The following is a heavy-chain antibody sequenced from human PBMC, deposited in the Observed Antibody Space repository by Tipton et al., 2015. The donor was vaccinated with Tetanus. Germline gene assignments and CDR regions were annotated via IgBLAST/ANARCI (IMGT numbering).Heavy chain of an antibody. CDR1: GFSLETFG. Sequence: SLRLSCVASGFSLETFGINWVRQAPGKGLEWIAYFSSDGRSTFYADSVKGRYTISRDNAKNTLSLQMNSLRPDDTGVYFCARLNSGSYPGWFDPWGQGTRLTVSS. CDR2: FSSDGRST. D-gene: IGHD1-26*01. CDR3: ARLNSGSYPGWFDP. V-gene: IGHV3-48*03. J-gene: IGHJ5*02.